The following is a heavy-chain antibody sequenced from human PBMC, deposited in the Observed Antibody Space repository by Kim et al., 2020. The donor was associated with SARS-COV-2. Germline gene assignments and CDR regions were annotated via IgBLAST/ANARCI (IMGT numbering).Heavy chain of an antibody. J-gene: IGHJ4*02. CDR3: TRPYPPNYYDSSGYYYVAPHY. CDR2: IRSKAYGGTT. CDR1: GFTFGDYA. D-gene: IGHD3-22*01. Sequence: GGSLRLSCTVSGFTFGDYAMSWVRQAPGKGLEWVGFIRSKAYGGTTEYAASVKGRFTISRDDSKSIAYLQMNSLKTEDTAVYYCTRPYPPNYYDSSGYYYVAPHYWGQGTLVTVSS. V-gene: IGHV3-49*04.